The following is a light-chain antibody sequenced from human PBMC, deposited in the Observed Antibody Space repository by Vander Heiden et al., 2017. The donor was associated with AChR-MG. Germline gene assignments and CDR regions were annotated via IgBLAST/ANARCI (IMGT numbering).Light chain of an antibody. J-gene: IGKJ1*01. Sequence: DIQMTQPPSTLSASVGDRVTITCRASQSISSWLAWYQQKPGKAPKLLIYKASALETGVPSRFSGSGSGTDFTLTISSLQPDDFATYYCQQYNSFSQGTFGQGTKVEIK. CDR2: KAS. V-gene: IGKV1-5*03. CDR1: QSISSW. CDR3: QQYNSFSQGT.